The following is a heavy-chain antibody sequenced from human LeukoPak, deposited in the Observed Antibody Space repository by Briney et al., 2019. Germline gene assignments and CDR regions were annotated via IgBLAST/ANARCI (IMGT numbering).Heavy chain of an antibody. D-gene: IGHD2-15*01. V-gene: IGHV4-4*07. CDR3: ARDRGYCSGGSCSRFDY. CDR2: IYTSGST. CDR1: GGSISNYY. Sequence: SETLSLTCTVSGGSISNYYWSWIRQPAGRGLEWIGRIYTSGSTNYSPSLKSRLTMSVDTSKNQFSLKLTSVTAADTAVYYCARDRGYCSGGSCSRFDYWGQGTLVTFSS. J-gene: IGHJ4*02.